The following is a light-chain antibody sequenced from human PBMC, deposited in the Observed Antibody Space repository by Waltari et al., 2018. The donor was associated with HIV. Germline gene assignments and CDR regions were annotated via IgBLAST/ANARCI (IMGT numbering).Light chain of an antibody. Sequence: QSALTQPASVSGSPRPSITISCTDTRSDVGGHTYLSWYQPHPGKATKLMIYEVSNRPSVVSKLFSGSKSGNTASLTISGLQAEDEADYYCSSYTSSLYVFGTGTKVTVL. J-gene: IGLJ1*01. V-gene: IGLV2-14*01. CDR2: EVS. CDR3: SSYTSSLYV. CDR1: RSDVGGHTY.